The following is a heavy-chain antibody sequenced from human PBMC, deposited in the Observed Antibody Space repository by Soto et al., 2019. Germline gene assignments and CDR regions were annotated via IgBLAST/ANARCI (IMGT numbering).Heavy chain of an antibody. V-gene: IGHV3-23*01. D-gene: IGHD4-4*01. CDR3: AKGYSFGFEF. J-gene: IGHJ4*02. CDR1: GFTFSNFA. CDR2: TSGSGVST. Sequence: GGSLRLSCAASGFTFSNFAMSWVRQAPGKGLEWVSATSGSGVSTFYADSVKGRFTISRDNSKNTVSLQMSSLRAEDTAIYYCAKGYSFGFEFWGQGILVTVSS.